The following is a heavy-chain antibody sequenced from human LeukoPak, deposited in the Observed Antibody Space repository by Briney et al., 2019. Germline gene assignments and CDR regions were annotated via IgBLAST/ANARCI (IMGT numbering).Heavy chain of an antibody. V-gene: IGHV1-18*01. D-gene: IGHD3-9*01. CDR2: ISAYNGNT. Sequence: GASVKVSCKASGYTFTSYGISWVRQAPGQGLEWMGWISAYNGNTNYAQKLQGRVTMTTDTSTSTAYMELSRLRSDDTAVYYCARFPLYYDILTGPTSGMDVWGQGTTVTVSS. CDR3: ARFPLYYDILTGPTSGMDV. J-gene: IGHJ6*02. CDR1: GYTFTSYG.